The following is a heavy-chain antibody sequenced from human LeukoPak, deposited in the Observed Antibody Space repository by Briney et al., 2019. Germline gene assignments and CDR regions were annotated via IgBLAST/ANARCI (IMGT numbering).Heavy chain of an antibody. CDR3: AKSQDYYDSSGYFDY. D-gene: IGHD3-22*01. Sequence: GGSLRLSCAASGFTFSSYAMSWVRQAPGKGLEWVSAISGSGGSTYYADSVKGRSTISRDNSKNTLYLQMNSLRAEDTAVYYCAKSQDYYDSSGYFDYWGQGTLVTVSS. J-gene: IGHJ4*02. V-gene: IGHV3-23*01. CDR2: ISGSGGST. CDR1: GFTFSSYA.